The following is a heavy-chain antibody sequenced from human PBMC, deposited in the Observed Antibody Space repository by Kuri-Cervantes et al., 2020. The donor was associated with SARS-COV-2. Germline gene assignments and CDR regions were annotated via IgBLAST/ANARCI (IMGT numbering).Heavy chain of an antibody. J-gene: IGHJ6*02. CDR1: GFTFSGSA. Sequence: GGSLRLSCAASGFTFSGSAMHWVRQASGKGLEWVANIKQDGSEKYYVDSVKGRFTISRDNAKNSLYLQVNSLRAEDTAVYYCARDSGWFGELSGKHYYYYCGMDAWGQGTTVTVSS. CDR2: IKQDGSEK. D-gene: IGHD3-10*01. CDR3: ARDSGWFGELSGKHYYYYCGMDA. V-gene: IGHV3-7*01.